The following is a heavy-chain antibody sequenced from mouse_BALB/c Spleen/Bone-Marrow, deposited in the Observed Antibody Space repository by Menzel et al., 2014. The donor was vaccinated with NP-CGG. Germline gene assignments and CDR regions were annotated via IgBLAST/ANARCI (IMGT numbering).Heavy chain of an antibody. D-gene: IGHD2-4*01. CDR2: ISYSGST. V-gene: IGHV3-8*02. CDR1: GDSITSGY. J-gene: IGHJ1*01. CDR3: ARWGDYDGYFDV. Sequence: EVKLVESGPSLVKPSQTLSPTCSVTGDSITSGYWNWIRKFPGNKLEYMGYISYSGSTYYNPSLKSRISITRDTSKNQYYLQLNSVTTEDTATYFCARWGDYDGYFDVWGAGTTVTVSS.